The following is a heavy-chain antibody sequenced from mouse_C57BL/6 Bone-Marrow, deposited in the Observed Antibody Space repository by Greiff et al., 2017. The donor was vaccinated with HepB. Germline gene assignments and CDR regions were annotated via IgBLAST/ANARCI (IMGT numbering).Heavy chain of an antibody. D-gene: IGHD1-1*01. CDR2: IDPENGDT. Sequence: VQLKESGAELVRPGASVKLSCTASGFTFKDDYMHWVKQRPEQGLEWIGWIDPENGDTEYASKFQGKATLTADTSTNTAYLQLSSLTSEDTAVYYGARDDHGSRDYAMDCWGQGTSVTVST. CDR3: ARDDHGSRDYAMDC. J-gene: IGHJ4*01. CDR1: GFTFKDDY. V-gene: IGHV14-4*01.